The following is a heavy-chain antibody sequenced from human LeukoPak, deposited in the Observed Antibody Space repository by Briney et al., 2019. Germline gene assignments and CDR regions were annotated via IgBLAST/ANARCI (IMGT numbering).Heavy chain of an antibody. D-gene: IGHD4-23*01. Sequence: PSETLSLTCTVSGGSISSGSYYWSWIRQPAGKGLEWIGRIYTSGSTNYNPSLKSRVTISVDTSKNQFSLKLSSVTAADTAVYYCARDRATVVPGGDWFDPWGQGTLVTVSS. V-gene: IGHV4-61*02. CDR3: ARDRATVVPGGDWFDP. CDR2: IYTSGST. J-gene: IGHJ5*02. CDR1: GGSISSGSYY.